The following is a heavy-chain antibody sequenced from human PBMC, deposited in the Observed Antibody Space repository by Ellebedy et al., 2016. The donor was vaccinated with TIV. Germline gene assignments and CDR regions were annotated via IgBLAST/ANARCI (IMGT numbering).Heavy chain of an antibody. D-gene: IGHD6-19*01. V-gene: IGHV3-53*01. Sequence: GESLKISCTAPVSIVSSTPMGWVRQAPGKGLEYVSVLFDGDRTNYADSVKGRFSISRDNTKNTLYLQMDSLRLEDTGVYFCARGQQWLTFDSWGQGTLVTVSS. J-gene: IGHJ4*02. CDR3: ARGQQWLTFDS. CDR2: LFDGDRT. CDR1: VSIVSSTP.